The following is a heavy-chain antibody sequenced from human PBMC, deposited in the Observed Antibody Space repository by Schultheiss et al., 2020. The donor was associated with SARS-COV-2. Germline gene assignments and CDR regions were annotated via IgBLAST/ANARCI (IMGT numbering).Heavy chain of an antibody. V-gene: IGHV4-61*02. CDR2: IYATGST. Sequence: SQTLSLTCAVSGGSISSGGYYWSWIRQPAGKGLEWIGRIYATGSTNYNPSLKSRVTISVDTSKNQFSLKVNSVTAADTAVYYCARERGSGYGHFDYWGQGTRVTVSS. D-gene: IGHD5-12*01. CDR3: ARERGSGYGHFDY. CDR1: GGSISSGGYY. J-gene: IGHJ4*02.